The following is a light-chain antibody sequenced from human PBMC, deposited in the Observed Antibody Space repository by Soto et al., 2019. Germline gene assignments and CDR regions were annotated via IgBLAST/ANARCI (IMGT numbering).Light chain of an antibody. CDR3: SSYTSGSTLDV. Sequence: QSVLTQPASVSVSPGQSSSICCTRTMSDVRSYRYVSWYQPNTRKAPTLMIYASSNRPSGVSHRFSGSRSGNTASLTISGLQAEDEADYLCSSYTSGSTLDVFGSGTKVTVL. V-gene: IGLV2-14*01. CDR1: MSDVRSYRY. J-gene: IGLJ1*01. CDR2: ASS.